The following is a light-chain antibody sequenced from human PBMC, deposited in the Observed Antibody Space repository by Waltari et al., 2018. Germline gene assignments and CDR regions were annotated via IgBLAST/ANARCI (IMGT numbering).Light chain of an antibody. V-gene: IGLV2-14*02. Sequence: QSALTQPTSVSGPPGQSITISCTGISSDVGRYNLVSWYQQHPGKPPKLIIYEASKRPSGVSSRFSGSKSGNTASLTISGLQAEDEGDYYCCSYTNTHVVFGGGTKLTVL. CDR3: CSYTNTHVV. CDR2: EAS. J-gene: IGLJ2*01. CDR1: SSDVGRYNL.